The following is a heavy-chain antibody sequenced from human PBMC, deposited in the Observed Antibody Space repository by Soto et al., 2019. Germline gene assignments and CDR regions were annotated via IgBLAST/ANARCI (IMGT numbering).Heavy chain of an antibody. J-gene: IGHJ4*02. V-gene: IGHV1-2*02. Sequence: ASVKVSCKGSGYTFIANYIQWVRQAPGQGLEWMGWINPNSGATTYVKKFQGRVTLTRDTSITTAYMELSGLTSDDTAVYFCAREGSGWKYFDYWGQGSLVTVSS. D-gene: IGHD6-19*01. CDR2: INPNSGAT. CDR3: AREGSGWKYFDY. CDR1: GYTFIANY.